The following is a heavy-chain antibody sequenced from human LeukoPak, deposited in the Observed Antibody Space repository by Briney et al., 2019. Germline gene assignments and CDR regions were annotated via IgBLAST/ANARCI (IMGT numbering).Heavy chain of an antibody. Sequence: NRPGALSLTCTVSGGSISSSMYYSGWVRQPPGKGLGWVGIIYNEVRTSLKPSRKGRVTISVDASKNQFSLKLSSVTAADTAVYYCARQISYYYYYMDVWGKGTTVTVSS. CDR1: GGSISSSMYY. CDR2: IYNEVRT. V-gene: IGHV4-39*01. D-gene: IGHD2-15*01. J-gene: IGHJ6*03. CDR3: ARQISYYYYYMDV.